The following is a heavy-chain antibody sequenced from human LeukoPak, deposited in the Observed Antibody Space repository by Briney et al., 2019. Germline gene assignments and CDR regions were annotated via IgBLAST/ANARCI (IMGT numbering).Heavy chain of an antibody. V-gene: IGHV3-21*01. Sequence: GGSLTLSCAVSGFTFSRHSMNWVRQAPGKGLEWVSSISTSSSYIDYADSVKGRFTIFRDNARNSLYLQMNSLRAEDTAVYYCARDSRDIAAAGRTEYFQHWGQGTLVTVSS. CDR3: ARDSRDIAAAGRTEYFQH. D-gene: IGHD6-13*01. CDR1: GFTFSRHS. CDR2: ISTSSSYI. J-gene: IGHJ1*01.